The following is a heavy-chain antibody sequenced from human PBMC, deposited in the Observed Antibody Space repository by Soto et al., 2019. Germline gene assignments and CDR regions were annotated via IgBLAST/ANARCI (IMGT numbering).Heavy chain of an antibody. D-gene: IGHD2-2*01. CDR2: IYYSGIT. V-gene: IGHV4-59*08. J-gene: IGHJ6*03. CDR1: GGSFSSYY. CDR3: AGRDCSGTNCYYLDYYYMDV. Sequence: QVQLQESGPGLVRPSETLSLTCTVSGGSFSSYYWTWIRQSPGKGLEWIGYIYYSGITDYNPSLRGRLAISIDTSKNQFSLRLNSMTAADTAVYYCAGRDCSGTNCYYLDYYYMDVWGKGTTVTVSS.